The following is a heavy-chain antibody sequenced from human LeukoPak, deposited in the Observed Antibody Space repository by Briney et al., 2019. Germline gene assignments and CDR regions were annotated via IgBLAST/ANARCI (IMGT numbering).Heavy chain of an antibody. Sequence: ASVKVSCKASGYTFTSYGISWVRQAPGQGLEWMGWISAYNGNTNYAQKLQGRVTMTTDTSTSTAYMELRGLRSEDTAIYYCATVAGGSGIRFDIWGQGARVTVSS. D-gene: IGHD2-15*01. CDR1: GYTFTSYG. V-gene: IGHV1-18*01. J-gene: IGHJ3*02. CDR3: ATVAGGSGIRFDI. CDR2: ISAYNGNT.